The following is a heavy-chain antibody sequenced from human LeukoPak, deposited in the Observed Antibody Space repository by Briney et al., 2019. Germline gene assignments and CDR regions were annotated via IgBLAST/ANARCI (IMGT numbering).Heavy chain of an antibody. Sequence: GGSLRLSCGASGFTFSTNGMHWVRQAPGKGLEWLAVIWFDASRKHYADSVKGRFTISRDNSKDTLYLQMNSLRDEDTAIYYCARDYGTWYFDYWGQGTLVTVSS. CDR2: IWFDASRK. J-gene: IGHJ4*02. CDR1: GFTFSTNG. V-gene: IGHV3-33*01. CDR3: ARDYGTWYFDY. D-gene: IGHD1-26*01.